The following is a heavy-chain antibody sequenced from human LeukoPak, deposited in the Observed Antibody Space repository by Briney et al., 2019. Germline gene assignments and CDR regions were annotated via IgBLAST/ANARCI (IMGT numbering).Heavy chain of an antibody. V-gene: IGHV3-74*01. CDR2: INSDGSST. D-gene: IGHD3-10*01. CDR1: GFTFSSYW. J-gene: IGHJ6*03. Sequence: GGSLRLSCAASGFTFSSYWMHWVRQAPGKGLVWVSRINSDGSSTSYADSVKGRFTISRDNAKNTLYLQMNSLKGDDTAVYYCAKDSAFYYIDVWGKGTTVIISS. CDR3: AKDSAFYYIDV.